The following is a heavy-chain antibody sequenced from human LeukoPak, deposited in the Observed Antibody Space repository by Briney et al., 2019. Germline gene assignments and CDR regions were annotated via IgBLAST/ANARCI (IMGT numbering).Heavy chain of an antibody. D-gene: IGHD3-9*01. V-gene: IGHV1-18*01. CDR3: ARVDLLTGYYFFDY. J-gene: IGHJ4*02. Sequence: ASVKVSCKASGYTFSNYGISWVRQAPGQGLEWVGWIRGDNGNINYAQKLQGRVTMTTDTSTSTAYMELRSLGSDETAVYYCARVDLLTGYYFFDYWGQGTLVTVSS. CDR2: IRGDNGNI. CDR1: GYTFSNYG.